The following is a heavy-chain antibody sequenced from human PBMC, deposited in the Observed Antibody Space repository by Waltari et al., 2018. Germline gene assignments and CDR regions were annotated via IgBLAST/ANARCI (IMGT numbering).Heavy chain of an antibody. J-gene: IGHJ5*02. CDR3: ARDEVHSGYDHDNWFDP. Sequence: VQLVQSGAEVKKPGSSVKVSCKASGGTFSSYAISGVRQHPGQGLEGMGRISPIFGTANYEQKFQGRVTITADKSTSTAYMELSSLRSEDTAVYYCARDEVHSGYDHDNWFDPWGQGTLVTVSS. CDR1: GGTFSSYA. V-gene: IGHV1-69*08. D-gene: IGHD5-12*01. CDR2: ISPIFGTA.